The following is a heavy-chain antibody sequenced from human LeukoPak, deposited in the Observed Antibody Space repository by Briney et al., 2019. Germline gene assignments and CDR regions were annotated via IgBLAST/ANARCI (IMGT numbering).Heavy chain of an antibody. D-gene: IGHD3-10*01. CDR2: IYYSGST. CDR3: ARHVGRLGGVDY. J-gene: IGHJ4*02. CDR1: GGSISGSSYY. V-gene: IGHV4-39*01. Sequence: SETLSLTCTVSGGSISGSSYYWGWIRQPPEKRLEWIGSIYYSGSTYYNPSLKSRVTISVDTSKNQFSLRLSSVTAADTAAYYCARHVGRLGGVDYWGQGTLVTVSS.